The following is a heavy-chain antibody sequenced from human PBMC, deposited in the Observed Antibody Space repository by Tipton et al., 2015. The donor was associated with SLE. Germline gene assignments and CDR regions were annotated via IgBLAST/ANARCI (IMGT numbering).Heavy chain of an antibody. V-gene: IGHV1-69*01. CDR1: GGTFSSYA. J-gene: IGHJ4*02. CDR2: IIPIFGTA. D-gene: IGHD5-24*01. CDR3: ARDGYNPGPFDY. Sequence: QLVQSGAEVKKPGSSVKVSYKASGGTFSSYAISWVRQAPGQGLVWMGGIIPIFGTANYAQKFQGRVTITADESTSTAYMELSSLRSEDTAVYYCARDGYNPGPFDYWGQGTLVTVSS.